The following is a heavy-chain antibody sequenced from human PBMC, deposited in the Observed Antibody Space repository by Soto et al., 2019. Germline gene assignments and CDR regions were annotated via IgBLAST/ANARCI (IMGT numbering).Heavy chain of an antibody. Sequence: QLQLQESGPGLVKPSETLSLTCSVSGGSISSSSYYWGWIRQPPGKGLQWIGTIYYSGSTYYNPSLKSRVPTSVGTSKNQFSLKLSSVTAADTAVYYCASSDGGSTIDYWGQGALLTGSS. V-gene: IGHV4-39*01. J-gene: IGHJ4*02. CDR1: GGSISSSSYY. CDR2: IYYSGST. CDR3: ASSDGGSTIDY.